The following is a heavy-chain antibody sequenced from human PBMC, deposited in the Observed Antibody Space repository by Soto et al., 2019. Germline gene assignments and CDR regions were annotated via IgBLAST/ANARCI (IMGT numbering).Heavy chain of an antibody. CDR3: AYMEYGDYGTGAFDI. Sequence: EVQLVESGGGLVQRGGSLRLSCAASGFSFSSYWMSWVRQAPGKGPEWVANIKQDGSEKYYVDSVKGRFTISRDNAKNSLYLQMNSLRVEDMAVYYCAYMEYGDYGTGAFDIWGQGTRVTVSS. V-gene: IGHV3-7*01. CDR1: GFSFSSYW. CDR2: IKQDGSEK. J-gene: IGHJ3*02. D-gene: IGHD4-17*01.